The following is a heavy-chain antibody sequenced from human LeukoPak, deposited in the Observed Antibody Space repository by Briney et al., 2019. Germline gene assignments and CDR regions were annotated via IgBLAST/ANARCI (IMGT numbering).Heavy chain of an antibody. CDR3: ARSGDGYNSDY. Sequence: GGSLRLSCAGSGFTFSSYWMSWVRQAPGKGLEWVANIKEDGSEKYYVDSVKGRFTISRDNAKNSLYLQINSLTAEDTAVYYCARSGDGYNSDYWGQGTPVTVSS. J-gene: IGHJ4*02. CDR2: IKEDGSEK. CDR1: GFTFSSYW. D-gene: IGHD5-24*01. V-gene: IGHV3-7*01.